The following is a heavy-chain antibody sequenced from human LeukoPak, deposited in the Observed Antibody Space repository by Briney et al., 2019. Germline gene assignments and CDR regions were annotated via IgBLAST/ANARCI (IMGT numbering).Heavy chain of an antibody. CDR2: ISYDGSNK. D-gene: IGHD1-14*01. J-gene: IGHJ6*02. CDR3: ARDPEGGEPYYYYGMDV. CDR1: GFTFSSYA. V-gene: IGHV3-30-3*01. Sequence: GGSLRLSCAASGFTFSSYAMHWVRQAPGKGLEWVAVISYDGSNKYYADSVKGRFTISRDNSKNTLYLQMNSLRPEDTAVYYCARDPEGGEPYYYYGMDVWGQGTTVTVSS.